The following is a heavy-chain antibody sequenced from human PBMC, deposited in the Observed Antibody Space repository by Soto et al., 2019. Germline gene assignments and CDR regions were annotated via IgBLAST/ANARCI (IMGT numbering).Heavy chain of an antibody. CDR2: INAGTGNT. J-gene: IGHJ6*02. D-gene: IGHD6-13*01. CDR1: GYTCTSYA. V-gene: IGHV1-3*01. Sequence: QVQLVQAGAEVKKPGASVKVSCKASGYTCTSYAMIVVRQAPGQRLEWMGWINAGTGNTKYSQKFQGRVTITRDTSASTAYMELSSLRSEVTAVYYCASSNIAAAPYGMDVWGQGTKVTVSS. CDR3: ASSNIAAAPYGMDV.